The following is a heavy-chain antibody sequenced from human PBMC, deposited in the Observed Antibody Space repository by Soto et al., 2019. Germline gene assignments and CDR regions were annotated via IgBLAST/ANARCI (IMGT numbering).Heavy chain of an antibody. V-gene: IGHV4-34*01. D-gene: IGHD3-16*02. CDR2: INHSGST. J-gene: IGHJ4*02. Sequence: SETLSLTCAVYGGSFSGYYWSWIRQPPGKGLEWIGEINHSGSTNYNPSLKSRVTISVDTSKNQFSLKLSSVTAADTAVYYCARGDYDYVWGSYRYRKIYYFDYWGQGTLVTV. CDR3: ARGDYDYVWGSYRYRKIYYFDY. CDR1: GGSFSGYY.